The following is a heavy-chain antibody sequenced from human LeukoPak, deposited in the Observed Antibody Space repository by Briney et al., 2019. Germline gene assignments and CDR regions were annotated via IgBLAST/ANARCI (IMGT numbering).Heavy chain of an antibody. V-gene: IGHV3-73*01. CDR3: THSSSWLYYFDY. CDR2: IRSKANSYAT. CDR1: GFTFSGSA. D-gene: IGHD6-13*01. Sequence: PVGSLRLSCAASGFTFSGSAMHWVRQASGKGLEWVGRIRSKANSYATAYAASVKGRFTISRDDSKNTAYLQMNSLKTEDTAVYYCTHSSSWLYYFDYWGQGTLVTVSP. J-gene: IGHJ4*02.